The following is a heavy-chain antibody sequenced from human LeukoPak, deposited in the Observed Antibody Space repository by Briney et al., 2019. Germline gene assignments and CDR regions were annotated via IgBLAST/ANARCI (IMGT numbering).Heavy chain of an antibody. J-gene: IGHJ5*02. CDR1: GGSIGSYN. V-gene: IGHV4-59*01. D-gene: IGHD3-22*01. CDR3: ARGTMMVGP. Sequence: PSETLSLTCTVSGGSIGSYNWSWIRQPPGKGLEWIGYINYSGTTNYNPSLKSRVSISVDTSKNQFSLKLSSVTAADTAVYYCARGTMMVGPWGQGTQVTVSS. CDR2: INYSGTT.